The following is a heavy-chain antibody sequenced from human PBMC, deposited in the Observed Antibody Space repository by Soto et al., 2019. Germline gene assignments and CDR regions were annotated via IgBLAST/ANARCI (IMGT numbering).Heavy chain of an antibody. J-gene: IGHJ4*02. D-gene: IGHD3-9*01. CDR2: IYYSGST. V-gene: IGHV4-59*11. CDR1: GGSIGSHY. CDR3: ARESRYFDWLLDY. Sequence: PSETLSLTCTVSGGSIGSHYWSWIRQPPGKGLEWIGYIYYSGSTNYNPSLKSRVTISVDTSKNQFSLKLSSVTAADTAVYYCARESRYFDWLLDYWGQGTLVTVSS.